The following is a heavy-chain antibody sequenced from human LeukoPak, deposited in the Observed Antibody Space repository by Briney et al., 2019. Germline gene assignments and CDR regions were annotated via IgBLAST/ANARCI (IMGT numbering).Heavy chain of an antibody. V-gene: IGHV1-69*13. J-gene: IGHJ4*02. Sequence: EASVNVSCKASGGTFSSYAISWVRQAPGQGLEWMGGIIPIFGTANYAQKFQGRVTITADESTSTAYMELSSLRSEDTAVYYCAGTYYYDSSGYYLDYWGQGTLVTVSS. CDR1: GGTFSSYA. CDR2: IIPIFGTA. D-gene: IGHD3-22*01. CDR3: AGTYYYDSSGYYLDY.